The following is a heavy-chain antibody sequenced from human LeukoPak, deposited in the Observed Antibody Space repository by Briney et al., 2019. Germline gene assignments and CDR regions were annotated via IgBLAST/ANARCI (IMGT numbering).Heavy chain of an antibody. CDR3: ARGAVGATHIDY. V-gene: IGHV4-31*03. J-gene: IGHJ4*02. CDR2: LFYSGSDYT. D-gene: IGHD1-26*01. Sequence: KTSQTLSLTCTVSGSSINTGGYYWTWVRQHPGQGLEWIGYLFYSGSDYTYFNPSLRSRASISADTSRSHFSLNLTSVTAADTAVYYCARGAVGATHIDYWGQGTLVTVSS. CDR1: GSSINTGGYY.